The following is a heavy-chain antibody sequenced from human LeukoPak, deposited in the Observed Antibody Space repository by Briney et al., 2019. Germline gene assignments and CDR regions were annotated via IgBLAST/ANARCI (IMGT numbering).Heavy chain of an antibody. CDR3: ARHNYYILTGDPINWFDP. CDR1: GGSISSGDYY. D-gene: IGHD3-9*01. V-gene: IGHV4-30-4*01. CDR2: IYYSGST. J-gene: IGHJ5*02. Sequence: SETLSLTCTVSGGSISSGDYYWSWIRQPPGKGLEWIGYIYYSGSTYYNPSLKSRVTISVDTSKNQFSLKLSSVTAADTAVYYCARHNYYILTGDPINWFDPWGQGTLVTVSS.